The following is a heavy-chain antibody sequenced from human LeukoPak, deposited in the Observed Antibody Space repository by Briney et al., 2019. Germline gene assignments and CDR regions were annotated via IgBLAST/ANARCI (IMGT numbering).Heavy chain of an antibody. CDR3: ARAVCASCPMYY. J-gene: IGHJ4*02. D-gene: IGHD2-2*01. V-gene: IGHV3-33*01. CDR2: IWYDGSNK. Sequence: GRSLRLSCAASGFTFSSYGMHWVRQAPGKGLEWVAVIWYDGSNKYYADSVKGRFTISRDNSKNTLSLQMNSLRAEDTAVYYCARAVCASCPMYYWGQGTLVTVSS. CDR1: GFTFSSYG.